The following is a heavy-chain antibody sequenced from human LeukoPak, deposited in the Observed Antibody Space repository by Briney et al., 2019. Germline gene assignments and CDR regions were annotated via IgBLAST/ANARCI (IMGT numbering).Heavy chain of an antibody. Sequence: ASVKVSCKASGGTFSSYAISWVRQAPGQGLEWMGGIIPIFGTANYAQKFQGRVTITADESTSTAYMELSSLRSEDTAVFYCARDMIVPRYYFDYWGQGTLVTVSS. D-gene: IGHD3-22*01. V-gene: IGHV1-69*13. CDR2: IIPIFGTA. CDR3: ARDMIVPRYYFDY. J-gene: IGHJ4*02. CDR1: GGTFSSYA.